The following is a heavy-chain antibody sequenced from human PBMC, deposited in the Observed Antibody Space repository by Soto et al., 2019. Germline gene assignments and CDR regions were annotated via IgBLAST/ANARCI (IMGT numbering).Heavy chain of an antibody. V-gene: IGHV1-69*01. J-gene: IGHJ6*02. CDR3: ILDCTSMSCYGSLGVEV. CDR1: GGTFSSFL. D-gene: IGHD2-2*01. Sequence: QVQLVQSGAELKTPGSSVKVACKASGGTFSSFLMGWVRQAPGQGLEWLGGIIPVFGTATYAQKFQGRVTITADDSTSTVYMELSGLKSEDTAVYYCILDCTSMSCYGSLGVEVSGQGTTVNVS. CDR2: IIPVFGTA.